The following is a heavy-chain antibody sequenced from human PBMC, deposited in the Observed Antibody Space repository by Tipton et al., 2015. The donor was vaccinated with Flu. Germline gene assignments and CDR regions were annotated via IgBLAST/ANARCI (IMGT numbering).Heavy chain of an antibody. V-gene: IGHV4-38-2*01. CDR2: IYHSGST. J-gene: IGHJ4*02. CDR1: GYFIGSGYY. D-gene: IGHD3-10*02. CDR3: ARHTGDSVRGVIDY. Sequence: TLSLTCSVSGYFIGSGYYWGWIRQPPGKGLEWIGTIYHSGSTYYNPSLKSRLTMSVDTSKNQFSLKLSSVTAADTAVYYCARHTGDSVRGVIDYWGQGTLVTVSS.